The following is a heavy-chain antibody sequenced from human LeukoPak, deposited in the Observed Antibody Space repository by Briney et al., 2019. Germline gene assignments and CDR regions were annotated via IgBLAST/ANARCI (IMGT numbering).Heavy chain of an antibody. CDR1: GFTFSTYD. V-gene: IGHV3-23*01. Sequence: GGSLRLSCAASGFTFSTYDMSWVRQAPGKGLEWFSGISSSGGSTYYADSMKGRFTISRDNSKNTLYLQMNSLRAEDTAVYYCAKSALYDFWSGYPPPTFDYWGQGALVTVSS. J-gene: IGHJ4*02. D-gene: IGHD3-3*01. CDR3: AKSALYDFWSGYPPPTFDY. CDR2: ISSSGGST.